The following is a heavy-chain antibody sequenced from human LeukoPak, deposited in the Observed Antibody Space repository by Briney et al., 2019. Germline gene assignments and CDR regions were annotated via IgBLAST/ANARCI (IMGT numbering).Heavy chain of an antibody. Sequence: PSETLSLTCTVSGGSISSYYWSWIRQPAGKGREWIGRIYTSGSTNYHPSLKSRVTMSVDTSKNHFSLKLSSVTAADSAVYYCARVPYRYYYYGMDVGGQGTTVTVSS. CDR1: GGSISSYY. CDR3: ARVPYRYYYYGMDV. CDR2: IYTSGST. J-gene: IGHJ6*02. V-gene: IGHV4-4*07.